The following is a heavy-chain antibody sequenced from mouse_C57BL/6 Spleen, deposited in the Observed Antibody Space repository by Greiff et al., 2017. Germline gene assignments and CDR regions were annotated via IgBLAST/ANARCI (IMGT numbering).Heavy chain of an antibody. CDR2: LNPSTGGT. D-gene: IGHD2-2*01. Sequence: EVQLQESGPELVKPGASVKISCKASGYSFTGYYMNWVKQSPEKSLEWIGELNPSTGGTTYNQKFKAKATLTVDKSSSTAYMQLKSLTSEDSAVYYCARWGYDGIDYWGQGTTLTVSS. V-gene: IGHV1-42*01. J-gene: IGHJ2*01. CDR3: ARWGYDGIDY. CDR1: GYSFTGYY.